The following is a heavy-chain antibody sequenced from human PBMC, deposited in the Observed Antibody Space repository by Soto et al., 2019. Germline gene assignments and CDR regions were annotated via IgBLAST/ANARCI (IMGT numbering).Heavy chain of an antibody. V-gene: IGHV1-69*13. D-gene: IGHD5-12*01. CDR2: IIPIFGSV. CDR1: GGTFSNYA. Sequence: GASVKVSCTASGGTFSNYAITCVRQAPGQGLEWLGRIIPIFGSVTFAQKFQGRITLTADESTTTVYMELSSLRSDDTAVYYCAKDGGKDGYFGNWFDPWGQGTQVTVSS. CDR3: AKDGGKDGYFGNWFDP. J-gene: IGHJ5*02.